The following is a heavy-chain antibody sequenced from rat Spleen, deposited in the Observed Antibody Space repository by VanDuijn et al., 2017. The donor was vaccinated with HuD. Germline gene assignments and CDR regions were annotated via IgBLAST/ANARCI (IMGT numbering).Heavy chain of an antibody. V-gene: IGHV5-7*01. Sequence: EVQLVESDGGLVQPGRSLKLSCAASGFTFNDYYMAWVRQAPTKGLEWVATINYDGSSTNYRDSVKGRFTISRDNAKSTLYLQMDSLRSEDTATYYCARLAMGITDYFDYWGQGVMVTVSS. CDR2: INYDGSST. CDR1: GFTFNDYY. D-gene: IGHD1-9*01. J-gene: IGHJ2*01. CDR3: ARLAMGITDYFDY.